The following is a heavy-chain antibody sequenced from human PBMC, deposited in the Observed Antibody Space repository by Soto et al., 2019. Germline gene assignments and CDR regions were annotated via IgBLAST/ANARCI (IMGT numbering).Heavy chain of an antibody. D-gene: IGHD6-19*01. J-gene: IGHJ6*02. Sequence: GGSLRLSCAASGFTFSSYAMSWVRQAPGKGLEWVSAISGSGGSTDYADSVKGRFTISRDNSKNTLYLQMNSLRAEDTAVYYCAKYWLVKGYYYYGMDVWGQGTTVTAP. CDR1: GFTFSSYA. V-gene: IGHV3-23*01. CDR3: AKYWLVKGYYYYGMDV. CDR2: ISGSGGST.